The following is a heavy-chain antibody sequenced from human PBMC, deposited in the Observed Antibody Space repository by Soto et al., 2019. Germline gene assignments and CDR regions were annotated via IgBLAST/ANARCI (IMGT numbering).Heavy chain of an antibody. D-gene: IGHD2-15*01. Sequence: ESGGGVVQPGRSLRLSCAASGFTLSSYAMHWVRQAPGKGLEWVAVISYDGSTKSYADSVKGRFTISRDNSKNTLYLQMTSLSAEDTAVYYGAREGHLSGGSRSFFDYWGQGTLVTVSS. CDR1: GFTLSSYA. V-gene: IGHV3-30-3*01. J-gene: IGHJ4*02. CDR2: ISYDGSTK. CDR3: AREGHLSGGSRSFFDY.